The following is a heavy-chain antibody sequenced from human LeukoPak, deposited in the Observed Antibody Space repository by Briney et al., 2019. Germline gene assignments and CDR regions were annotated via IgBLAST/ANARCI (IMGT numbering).Heavy chain of an antibody. D-gene: IGHD2-2*01. Sequence: SVKVSCKASGGTFSSYAISWVRQAPGQGLEWMGGIIPIFGTANYAQKFQGRVTITADESTSTAYMELSSLRSEDTAVYYCARDSEGQLQDWYFDLWGRGTLVTVSS. V-gene: IGHV1-69*13. J-gene: IGHJ2*01. CDR2: IIPIFGTA. CDR1: GGTFSSYA. CDR3: ARDSEGQLQDWYFDL.